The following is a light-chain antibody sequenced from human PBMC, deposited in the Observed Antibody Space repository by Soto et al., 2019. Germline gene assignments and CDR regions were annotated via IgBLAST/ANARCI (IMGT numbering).Light chain of an antibody. CDR1: QSVSSN. J-gene: IGKJ4*01. V-gene: IGKV3-15*01. CDR3: HQYNNWPPLLT. Sequence: EIVMTQSPATLSVSPGERATLSCRASQSVSSNLAWYQQKPGQAPRLLIDGASTRATGIPARFSGSGSGTEFTLTISSLQSEDFAVYYCHQYNNWPPLLTFGGGTKVEIK. CDR2: GAS.